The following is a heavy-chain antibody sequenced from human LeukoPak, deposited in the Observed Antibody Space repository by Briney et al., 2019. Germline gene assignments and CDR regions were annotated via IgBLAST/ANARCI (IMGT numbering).Heavy chain of an antibody. CDR1: GGSISSSSYY. CDR3: ARGSRVTMVRGPFDY. V-gene: IGHV4-39*07. CDR2: IYYSGST. Sequence: SETLSLTCTVSGGSISSSSYYWGWIRQPPGKGLEWIGSIYYSGSTYYNPSLKSRVTISVDTSKYQFSLKLSSVTAADTAVYYCARGSRVTMVRGPFDYWGQGTLVTVSS. D-gene: IGHD3-10*01. J-gene: IGHJ4*02.